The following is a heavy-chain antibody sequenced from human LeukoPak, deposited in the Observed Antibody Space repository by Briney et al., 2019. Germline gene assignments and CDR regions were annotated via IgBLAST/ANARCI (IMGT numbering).Heavy chain of an antibody. CDR3: ARTKYYDFWSGYYSHAFDI. D-gene: IGHD3-3*01. CDR2: INHSGST. CDR1: GGSFSGYY. Sequence: SETLSLTCAVYGGSFSGYYWSWIRQPPGKGLGWIGEINHSGSTNYNPSLKSRVTISVDTSKNQFSLKLSSVTAADTAVYYCARTKYYDFWSGYYSHAFDIWGQGTMVTVSS. V-gene: IGHV4-34*01. J-gene: IGHJ3*02.